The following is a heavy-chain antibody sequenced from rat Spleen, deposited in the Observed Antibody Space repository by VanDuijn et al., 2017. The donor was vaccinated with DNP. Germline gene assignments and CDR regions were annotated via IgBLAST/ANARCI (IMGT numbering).Heavy chain of an antibody. D-gene: IGHD5-1*01. CDR2: VSYDGGST. CDR1: GFTFSDYY. CDR3: ARRLGAQGYWYFDF. Sequence: EVQLVESGGGLVQPGGSLKLSCAASGFTFSDYYMAWVRQAPTKGLEWVASVSYDGGSTYYRDSVKGRFTISRDNARSTLYLQMTSLTSEDTATYYCARRLGAQGYWYFDFWGPGTMVTVSS. J-gene: IGHJ1*01. V-gene: IGHV5-22*01.